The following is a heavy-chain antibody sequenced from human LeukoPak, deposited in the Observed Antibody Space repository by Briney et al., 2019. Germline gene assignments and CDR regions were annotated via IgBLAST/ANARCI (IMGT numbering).Heavy chain of an antibody. J-gene: IGHJ6*02. CDR1: GFTFSSYG. CDR2: ISYDGSNK. CDR3: AKCYMDCSTGSSYAYYYYGMDV. V-gene: IGHV3-30*18. Sequence: GSLRLSCAASGFTFSSYGMHWVRQAPGKGLEWLAVISYDGSNKYYADSVKGRFTISRDNSKNTLFLQKNSLRAEDTSVYYCAKCYMDCSTGSSYAYYYYGMDVWGQGTTVTVSS. D-gene: IGHD2-15*01.